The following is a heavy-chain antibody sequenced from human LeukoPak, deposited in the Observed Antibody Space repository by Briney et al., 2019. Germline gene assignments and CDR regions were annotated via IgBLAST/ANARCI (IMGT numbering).Heavy chain of an antibody. CDR1: GFTFSSYA. CDR2: ISGSGGST. Sequence: PGGSLRLSCAASGFTFSSYAMSWVRQAPGKGLEWVSAISGSGGSTYYADSVKGRFTISRDNSKNTLYLQMNSLRAEDTAVYYCAKDLGVYDSSGYYSDYWGQGTLVTVSS. CDR3: AKDLGVYDSSGYYSDY. V-gene: IGHV3-23*01. J-gene: IGHJ4*02. D-gene: IGHD3-22*01.